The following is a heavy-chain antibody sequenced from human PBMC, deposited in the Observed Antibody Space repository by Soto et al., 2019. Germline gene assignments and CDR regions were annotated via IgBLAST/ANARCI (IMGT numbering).Heavy chain of an antibody. CDR2: INHSGST. D-gene: IGHD5-18*01. CDR1: GGSFSGYY. CDR3: ARRRGYSYGMFYY. J-gene: IGHJ4*02. V-gene: IGHV4-34*01. Sequence: PSETLSLTCAVYGGSFSGYYWSWIRQPPGKGLEWIGEINHSGSTNYNPSLKSRVTISVDTSKNQFSLKLSSVTAADTAVYYCARRRGYSYGMFYYWGQGTLV.